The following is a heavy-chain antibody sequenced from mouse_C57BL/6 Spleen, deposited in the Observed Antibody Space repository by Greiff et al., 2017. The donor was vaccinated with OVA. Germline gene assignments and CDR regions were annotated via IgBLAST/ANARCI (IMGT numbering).Heavy chain of an antibody. V-gene: IGHV1-52*01. CDR1: GYTFTSYW. CDR2: IDPSDSET. Sequence: VKLQQPGAELVRPGSSVKLSCKASGYTFTSYWMHWVKQRPIQGLEWIGNIDPSDSETHYNQKFKDKATLTVDKSSSTAYMQLSSLTSEDSAVYYCARSDDPDGGFAYWGQWTLVTVSA. J-gene: IGHJ3*01. D-gene: IGHD2-3*01. CDR3: ARSDDPDGGFAY.